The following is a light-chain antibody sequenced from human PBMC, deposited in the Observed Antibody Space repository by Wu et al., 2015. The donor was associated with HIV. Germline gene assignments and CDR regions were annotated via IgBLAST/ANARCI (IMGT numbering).Light chain of an antibody. CDR1: QSVSSY. CDR3: QLRTNWPGVT. CDR2: DAS. V-gene: IGKV3-11*01. Sequence: EIVLTQSPATLSLSPGERATLSCRASQSVSSYLAWYQQKPGQAPRLLIYDASNRATGIPARFSGSGSGTDFTLTISSLEPEDFAVYYCQLRTNWPGVTFGPGTKVDI. J-gene: IGKJ3*01.